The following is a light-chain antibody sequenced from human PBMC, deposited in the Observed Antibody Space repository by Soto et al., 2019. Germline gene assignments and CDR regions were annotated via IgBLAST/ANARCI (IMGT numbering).Light chain of an antibody. CDR2: EVS. CDR1: SSDVGGYNY. Sequence: QSVLTQPASMSGSPGQSITISCTGTSSDVGGYNYVSWYQRHPGKAPKLMIYEVSNRPSGVSNRFSGSKSGNTASLTISGLQAEEGADYYCSSSTINNTGLFGGGTKLTVL. J-gene: IGLJ2*01. CDR3: SSSTINNTGL. V-gene: IGLV2-14*01.